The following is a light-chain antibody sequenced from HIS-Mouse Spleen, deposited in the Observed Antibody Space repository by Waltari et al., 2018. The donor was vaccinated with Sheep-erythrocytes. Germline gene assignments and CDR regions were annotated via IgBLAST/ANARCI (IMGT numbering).Light chain of an antibody. Sequence: QSALTQPRSVSGSPGQSVTIPCTGTSSDVGGYNYVSWYHQHPGKAHKLMIYDVSKRPSGVPDRFSGSKSGNTASLTISGLQAEDEADYYCCSYAGSYNHVFATGTKVTVL. V-gene: IGLV2-11*01. CDR2: DVS. CDR1: SSDVGGYNY. J-gene: IGLJ1*01. CDR3: CSYAGSYNHV.